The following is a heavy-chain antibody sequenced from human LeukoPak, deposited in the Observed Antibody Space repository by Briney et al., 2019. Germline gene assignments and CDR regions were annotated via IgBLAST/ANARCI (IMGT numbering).Heavy chain of an antibody. J-gene: IGHJ5*02. CDR3: ARDLGDGYNHNWFDP. D-gene: IGHD5-24*01. CDR1: GYSFTSYW. V-gene: IGHV1-69*04. CDR2: IIPILGIA. Sequence: RISCKGSGYSFTSYWISWVRQAPGQGLEWMGRIIPILGIANYAQKFQGRVTITADKSTSTAYMELSSLRSEDTAVYYCARDLGDGYNHNWFDPWGQGTLVTVSS.